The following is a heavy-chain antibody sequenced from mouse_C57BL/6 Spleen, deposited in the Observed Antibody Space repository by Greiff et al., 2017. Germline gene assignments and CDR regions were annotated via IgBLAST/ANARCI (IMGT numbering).Heavy chain of an antibody. CDR2: IWSDGST. CDR3: AGGGYGNDFAY. CDR1: GFSLTSYG. Sequence: VQLVESGPGLVAPSQSLSITCTVSGFSLTSYGVHWVRQPPGKGLEWLVVIWSDGSTTYNSALKSRLSISKDNSKSQVIFNMNSLQTEDTAMYYCAGGGYGNDFAYWGQGTLVTVSA. D-gene: IGHD2-1*01. J-gene: IGHJ3*01. V-gene: IGHV2-6*03.